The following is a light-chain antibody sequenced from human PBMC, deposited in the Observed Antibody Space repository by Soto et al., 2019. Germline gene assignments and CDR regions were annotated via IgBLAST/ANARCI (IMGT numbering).Light chain of an antibody. Sequence: AIPLTQSPSSLSASVGDRVTITCRASQGISSALAWYQQKPGKAPKLLIYDASSLESGVPSRFSGSGSGTDFTLTISSLQPEDFATYYCQQFNNPPVTFGQGTRLEIK. CDR1: QGISSA. V-gene: IGKV1D-13*01. CDR2: DAS. CDR3: QQFNNPPVT. J-gene: IGKJ5*01.